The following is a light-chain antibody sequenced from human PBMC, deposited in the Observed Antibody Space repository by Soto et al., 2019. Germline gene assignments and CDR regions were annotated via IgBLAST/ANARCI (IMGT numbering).Light chain of an antibody. CDR2: GAS. Sequence: EILMTQSPASVSASVGDRVTITCRASQGISTWLAWYQQKAGKAPNLLIYGASTWHSGVPSRFSGSGSGTNFTLTISSPQPEDFATYYCQQANSFPITFGQGTRLEIK. V-gene: IGKV1-12*01. CDR1: QGISTW. J-gene: IGKJ5*01. CDR3: QQANSFPIT.